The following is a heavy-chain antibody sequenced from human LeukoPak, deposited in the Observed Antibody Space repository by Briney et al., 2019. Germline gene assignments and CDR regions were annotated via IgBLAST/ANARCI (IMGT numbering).Heavy chain of an antibody. CDR3: ACEVGTNWFDP. J-gene: IGHJ5*02. CDR1: GGSISSSSYY. CDR2: IYYSGST. V-gene: IGHV4-39*07. Sequence: SETLSLTCTVSGGSISSSSYYWGWIRQPPGKGLEWIGSIYYSGSTYYNPSLKSRVTISVDTSKNQFSLKLSSVTAADTAVYYCACEVGTNWFDPWGQGTLVTVSS. D-gene: IGHD6-13*01.